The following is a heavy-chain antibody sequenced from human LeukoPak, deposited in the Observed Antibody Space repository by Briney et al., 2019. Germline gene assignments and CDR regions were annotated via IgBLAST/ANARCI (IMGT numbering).Heavy chain of an antibody. D-gene: IGHD2-2*03. J-gene: IGHJ4*02. CDR3: AREASGYDY. CDR1: GFTFSSYT. Sequence: GGSLRLSCAASGFTFSSYTMNWVRQAPGKGLEWVSSISSSSYISYADSVKGRFTVSRDSAKNSLYLQMNSLRAEDTAVYYCAREASGYDYWGQGVLVTVSS. V-gene: IGHV3-21*01. CDR2: ISSSSYI.